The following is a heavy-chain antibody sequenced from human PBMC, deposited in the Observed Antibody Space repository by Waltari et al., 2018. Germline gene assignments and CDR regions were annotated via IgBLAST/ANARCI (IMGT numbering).Heavy chain of an antibody. Sequence: QVQLQESGPGLVKPSETLSLTCAVSGYSISSGYYWGWIRQPPGKGLEWIGSISPSGSTSYNPSRKSRVTMSVDTSKNQFSLELSSVTAAYTAVYYCARRRVVVATKGFDYWGQGTLVTVSS. D-gene: IGHD1-26*01. V-gene: IGHV4-38-2*01. CDR3: ARRRVVVATKGFDY. CDR2: ISPSGST. CDR1: GYSISSGYY. J-gene: IGHJ4*02.